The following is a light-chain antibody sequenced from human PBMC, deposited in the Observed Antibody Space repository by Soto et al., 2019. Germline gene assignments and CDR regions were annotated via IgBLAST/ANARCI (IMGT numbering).Light chain of an antibody. J-gene: IGLJ2*01. Sequence: QSVLTQPASVSGSPGQSITISCTGTSSDVGGYNYVSWSQQHPGKAPKLMIYEVINRPSGVSNRFSGSKSGNTASLTISGLQAVDEADYYCSSYTSRSTLVFGGGTKLNVL. CDR1: SSDVGGYNY. CDR2: EVI. V-gene: IGLV2-14*01. CDR3: SSYTSRSTLV.